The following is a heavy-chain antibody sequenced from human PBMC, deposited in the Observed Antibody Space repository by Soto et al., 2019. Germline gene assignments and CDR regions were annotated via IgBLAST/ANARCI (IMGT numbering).Heavy chain of an antibody. CDR2: ISWNSNTI. J-gene: IGHJ4*02. Sequence: PGGSLRLSCAASGFTFDNYAMHWVRQAPGKGPEWVSGISWNSNTIAYADSVKDRFTISRDNAKNSLYLQMNSLRAEDTAFYYCAKDTGPNWGQGTLVTVSS. V-gene: IGHV3-9*01. CDR3: AKDTGPN. CDR1: GFTFDNYA.